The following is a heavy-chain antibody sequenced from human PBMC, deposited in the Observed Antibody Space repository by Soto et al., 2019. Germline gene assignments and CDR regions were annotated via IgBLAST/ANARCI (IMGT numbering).Heavy chain of an antibody. CDR3: ARGASMITFGGGTSEFDY. CDR1: GGTFSSYA. Sequence: QVQLVQSGAEVKKPGSSVKVSCKASGGTFSSYAISWVRQAPGQGLEWMGGIIPIFGTANYAQKFQGRVTITADESTSTAYMELSSLRSEDTAVYYCARGASMITFGGGTSEFDYWGQGTLVTVSS. J-gene: IGHJ4*02. D-gene: IGHD3-16*01. CDR2: IIPIFGTA. V-gene: IGHV1-69*01.